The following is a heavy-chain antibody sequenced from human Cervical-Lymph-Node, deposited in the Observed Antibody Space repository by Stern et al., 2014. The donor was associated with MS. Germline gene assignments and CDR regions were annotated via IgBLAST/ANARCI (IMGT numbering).Heavy chain of an antibody. CDR1: GYIFTGYY. Sequence: QLVQSGAEVKKPGASVKVSCKTSGYIFTGYYIHWVRQAPGQGLEWMAWINPHTGGTKYAQKFQGRVTMSRDTSISTAYVELSSLTSDDTAVYYCARDQRGITIFGVVTDYYYLGMDVWGQGTTVTVSS. V-gene: IGHV1-2*02. D-gene: IGHD3-3*01. CDR2: INPHTGGT. CDR3: ARDQRGITIFGVVTDYYYLGMDV. J-gene: IGHJ6*02.